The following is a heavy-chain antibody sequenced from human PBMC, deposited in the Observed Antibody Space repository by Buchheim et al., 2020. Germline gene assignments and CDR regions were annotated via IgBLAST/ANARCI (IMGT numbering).Heavy chain of an antibody. CDR1: GFTFSSYG. D-gene: IGHD1-26*01. CDR3: LCLGFESFP. CDR2: INSDGSGT. Sequence: EVQLVESGGGLVQTGGSLRLSCAASGFTFSSYGMSWVRQAPGKGLEWVSRINSDGSGTTYADSVKGRFTISRDNAKNTLYLQMNSLRVEDTAVYYCLCLGFESFPWGQGTL. J-gene: IGHJ5*02. V-gene: IGHV3-74*03.